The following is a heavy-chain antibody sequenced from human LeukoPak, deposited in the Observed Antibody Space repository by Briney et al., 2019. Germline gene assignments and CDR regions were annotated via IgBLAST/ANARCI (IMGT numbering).Heavy chain of an antibody. D-gene: IGHD3-22*01. Sequence: ASVRVSCKASCYTFTSYTIYWVRQAPGQRLEWMGWINAGNGDTKYSQKFQSRVTITKETSATTPYMEVTSLRSEDTAVYYCARVPDNYYDSSGYYRTYAFDIWGQGTVVTVSS. V-gene: IGHV1-3*01. CDR1: CYTFTSYT. J-gene: IGHJ3*02. CDR3: ARVPDNYYDSSGYYRTYAFDI. CDR2: INAGNGDT.